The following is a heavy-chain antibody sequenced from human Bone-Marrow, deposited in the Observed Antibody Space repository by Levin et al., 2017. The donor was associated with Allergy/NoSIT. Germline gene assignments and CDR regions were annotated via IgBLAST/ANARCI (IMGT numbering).Heavy chain of an antibody. CDR1: GFTFSSYA. CDR3: ARVIAARGYYFDY. CDR2: ISYDGSNK. J-gene: IGHJ4*02. Sequence: LSLTCAASGFTFSSYAMHWVRQAPGKGLEWVAVISYDGSNKFYADSVKGRFTISRDNSKNTLYLQMNSLRAEGTAVYYCARVIAARGYYFDYWGQGTLVTVSS. D-gene: IGHD6-6*01. V-gene: IGHV3-30-3*01.